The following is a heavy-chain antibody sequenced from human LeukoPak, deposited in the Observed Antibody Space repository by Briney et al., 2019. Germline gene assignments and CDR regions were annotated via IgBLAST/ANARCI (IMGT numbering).Heavy chain of an antibody. J-gene: IGHJ5*02. CDR3: ARRRGGDYGDYGIDP. D-gene: IGHD4-17*01. CDR1: GGSISSYY. Sequence: SETLSLTCTGSGGSISSYYWSWIRQPPGKGLEWIGYIYYSGSTNYNPSLKSRVTISVDTSKNQFSLKLSSVTAADTAVYYCARRRGGDYGDYGIDPWGQGTLVTVSS. V-gene: IGHV4-59*08. CDR2: IYYSGST.